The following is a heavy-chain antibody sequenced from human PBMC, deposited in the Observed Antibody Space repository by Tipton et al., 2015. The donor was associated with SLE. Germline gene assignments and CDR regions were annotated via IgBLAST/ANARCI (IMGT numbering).Heavy chain of an antibody. D-gene: IGHD4-23*01. Sequence: TLSLTCTVSGGSISSSDYYWGWIRQPPGKWLEWIWNTYFTGQTYYNPSLKSRVSIPLDTAKNQFSMRLSSLTAADTAVYYCASHNSLENYAIDVWGHGTTVTVAS. CDR2: TYFTGQT. J-gene: IGHJ6*01. CDR1: GGSISSSDYY. V-gene: IGHV4-39*07. CDR3: ASHNSLENYAIDV.